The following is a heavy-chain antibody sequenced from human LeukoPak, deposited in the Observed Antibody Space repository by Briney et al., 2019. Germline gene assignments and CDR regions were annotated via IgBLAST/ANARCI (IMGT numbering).Heavy chain of an antibody. D-gene: IGHD2-15*01. J-gene: IGHJ5*02. CDR1: GGSFSGYY. Sequence: SETLSLTCAVYGGSFSGYYWSWIRQPPGKGLEWIGEINHSGSTNYNPSLKSRVTISVDTSKNQFSLKLSSVTAADTAVYYCARALPRPPYCSGGSCYSRRNWFDPWGQGTLVTVSS. V-gene: IGHV4-34*01. CDR2: INHSGST. CDR3: ARALPRPPYCSGGSCYSRRNWFDP.